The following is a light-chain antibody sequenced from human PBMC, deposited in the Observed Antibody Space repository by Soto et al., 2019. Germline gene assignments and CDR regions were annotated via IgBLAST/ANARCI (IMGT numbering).Light chain of an antibody. Sequence: DIQMTQSPSTLSASVGDRVIITCRASQSVSGWLAWYRQKPGKAPELLIYSASTLEPGVPSRFSGSGSGTDFTLTVSSLQREDFATYYCQQYERYPLTFGGGTKVEIK. CDR1: QSVSGW. CDR3: QQYERYPLT. V-gene: IGKV1-5*03. CDR2: SAS. J-gene: IGKJ4*01.